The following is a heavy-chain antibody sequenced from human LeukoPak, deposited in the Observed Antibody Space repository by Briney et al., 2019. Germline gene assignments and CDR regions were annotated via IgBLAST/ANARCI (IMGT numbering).Heavy chain of an antibody. Sequence: SETLSLTCAVYGGSFSGYYWSWIRQPPGKGLEWIGYIYYSGSTNYNPSLKSRVTISVDTSKNQFSLKLSSVTAADTAVYYCARVGSTIFGVAGHFDYWGQGTLVTVSS. J-gene: IGHJ4*02. CDR3: ARVGSTIFGVAGHFDY. D-gene: IGHD3-3*01. V-gene: IGHV4-59*01. CDR2: IYYSGST. CDR1: GGSFSGYY.